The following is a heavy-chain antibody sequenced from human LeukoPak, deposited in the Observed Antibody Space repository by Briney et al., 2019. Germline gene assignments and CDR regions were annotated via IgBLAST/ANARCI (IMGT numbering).Heavy chain of an antibody. Sequence: PGGSLRLSCAASGFTFSSYAMSWVRQAPGKGLEWVSVISGSGGSTYYADSVKGRFTISRDNSKNTLYLQMNSLRAEDTAVYHCAKSIAAAGTSVDYWGQGTLVTVSA. D-gene: IGHD6-13*01. CDR3: AKSIAAAGTSVDY. J-gene: IGHJ4*02. V-gene: IGHV3-23*01. CDR2: ISGSGGST. CDR1: GFTFSSYA.